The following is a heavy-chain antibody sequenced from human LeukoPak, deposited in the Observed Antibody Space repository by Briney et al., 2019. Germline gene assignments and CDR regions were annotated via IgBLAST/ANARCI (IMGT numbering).Heavy chain of an antibody. CDR3: AKVRNDAYDSSRIDRPFDI. V-gene: IGHV3-23*01. D-gene: IGHD3-22*01. CDR1: GFTFSSYA. CDR2: IAGSGVNT. J-gene: IGHJ3*02. Sequence: PGGSLRLSCAASGFTFSSYAMGWVRQAPGKGLEWVSAIAGSGVNTHYADSVKGRFTISRDNSKSTLYLQMSSLTAEDTAVYYCAKVRNDAYDSSRIDRPFDIWGQGTMVTVSS.